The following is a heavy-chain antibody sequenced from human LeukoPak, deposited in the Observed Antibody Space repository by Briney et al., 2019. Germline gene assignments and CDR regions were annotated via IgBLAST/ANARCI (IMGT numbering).Heavy chain of an antibody. D-gene: IGHD3-16*01. CDR3: ASHSYGYNH. V-gene: IGHV3-7*01. CDR2: IKQDGSEK. J-gene: IGHJ5*02. CDR1: GIIITSYW. Sequence: GGSLRLSCAASGIIITSYWMSWVRQTPGKGLEWVANIKQDGSEKNYVDSVKGRFTIFRDNARNSLYLQMNSLRAEDTAVYYCASHSYGYNHWGQGTQVIVSS.